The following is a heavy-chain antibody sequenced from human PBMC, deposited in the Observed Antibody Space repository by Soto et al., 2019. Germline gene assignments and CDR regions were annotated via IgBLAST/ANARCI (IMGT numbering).Heavy chain of an antibody. CDR1: GFTFDDYA. CDR2: ISWNSGSI. D-gene: IGHD3-10*01. V-gene: IGHV3-9*01. Sequence: VQLVESGGGLVQPGRSLRLSCAASGFTFDDYAMHWVRQAPGKGLEWVSGISWNSGSIGYADSVKGRFTISRDNAKNSLYLQMNSLRAEDTALYYCAKGTRYYYGSGSYVDYWGQGTLVTVSS. J-gene: IGHJ4*02. CDR3: AKGTRYYYGSGSYVDY.